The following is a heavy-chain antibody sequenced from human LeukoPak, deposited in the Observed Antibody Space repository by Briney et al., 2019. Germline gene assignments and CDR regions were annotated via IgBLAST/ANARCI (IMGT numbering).Heavy chain of an antibody. CDR3: ARAPAMVDSYYYYYMDV. J-gene: IGHJ6*03. Sequence: SVKVSCKASGGTFSSYAISWLRQAPGQGLEWRGGIIPIFGTANYAQKFQGRVTITTDESTSTAYMELSSLRSEDTAVYYCARAPAMVDSYYYYYMDVWGKGTTVTVSS. CDR2: IIPIFGTA. D-gene: IGHD5-18*01. CDR1: GGTFSSYA. V-gene: IGHV1-69*05.